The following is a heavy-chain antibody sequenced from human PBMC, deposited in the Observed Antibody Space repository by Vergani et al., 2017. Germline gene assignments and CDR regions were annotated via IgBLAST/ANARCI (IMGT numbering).Heavy chain of an antibody. CDR3: AKFGSYGSGGDAFDI. V-gene: IGHV3-30*02. CDR1: GCTFSSYG. J-gene: IGHJ3*02. D-gene: IGHD3-10*01. Sequence: QVQLVESGGGVVQPGGSLRLSCAASGCTFSSYGMHWVRQAPGKGLEWVAFIRYDGSNKYYADSVKGRFTISRDNSKNTLYLQMNSLRAEDTAVYYCAKFGSYGSGGDAFDIWGQGTMVTVSS. CDR2: IRYDGSNK.